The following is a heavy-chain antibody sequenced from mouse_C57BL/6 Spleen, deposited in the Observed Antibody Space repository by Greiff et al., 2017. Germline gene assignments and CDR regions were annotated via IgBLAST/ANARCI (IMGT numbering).Heavy chain of an antibody. CDR2: IDPSDSYS. J-gene: IGHJ2*01. V-gene: IGHV1-50*01. D-gene: IGHD4-1*01. Sequence: QVQLQQPGAELVKPGASVKLSCKASGYTFTSYWMQWVKQRPGQGLEWIGEIDPSDSYSNYNQKFKGKATLTVDTSSSTAYMQLSSLTSEDSAVYYCARWRQLTGTVYWGQGTTLTVSS. CDR1: GYTFTSYW. CDR3: ARWRQLTGTVY.